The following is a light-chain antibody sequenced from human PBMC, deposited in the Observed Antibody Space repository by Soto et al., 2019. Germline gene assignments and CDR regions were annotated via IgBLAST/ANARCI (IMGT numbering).Light chain of an antibody. CDR1: SSNIGSNY. J-gene: IGLJ1*01. Sequence: SVLTQPPSASGAPRQRGPITFSRSSSNIGSNYVYWYQQLPGTAPKLLIYRNNQWPSGVPDRFSGSKSGTSASLAISGLRSEDEADYYCAAWDDSLSGLFGTGTKVTVL. CDR2: RNN. CDR3: AAWDDSLSGL. V-gene: IGLV1-47*01.